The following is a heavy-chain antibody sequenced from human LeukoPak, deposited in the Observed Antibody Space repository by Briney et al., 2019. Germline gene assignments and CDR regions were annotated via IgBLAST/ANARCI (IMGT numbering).Heavy chain of an antibody. Sequence: KPSETLSLTCTVSGGSISSYYWSWIRQPPGKGLEWIGYIYYSGSTNYNPSLKSRVTISVDTSKNQFSLKLSSVTAADTAVYYCARVVNYYYDSSGYAAFDIWGQGTMVTVSS. D-gene: IGHD3-22*01. CDR1: GGSISSYY. V-gene: IGHV4-59*01. CDR2: IYYSGST. CDR3: ARVVNYYYDSSGYAAFDI. J-gene: IGHJ3*02.